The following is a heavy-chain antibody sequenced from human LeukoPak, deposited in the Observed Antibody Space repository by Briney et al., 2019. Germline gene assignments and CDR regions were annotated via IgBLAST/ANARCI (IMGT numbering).Heavy chain of an antibody. D-gene: IGHD5-12*01. V-gene: IGHV3-11*04. J-gene: IGHJ4*02. CDR2: ISSSGSTT. Sequence: GGSLRLSCAASGFTVSSNYMSWFRQAPGKGLEWVSYISSSGSTTHYADSVKGRFIISRDNAKNSLYLQMNSLRVEDTAVYYCARDFRGYSGYHQGYWGQGTLVTVSS. CDR1: GFTVSSNY. CDR3: ARDFRGYSGYHQGY.